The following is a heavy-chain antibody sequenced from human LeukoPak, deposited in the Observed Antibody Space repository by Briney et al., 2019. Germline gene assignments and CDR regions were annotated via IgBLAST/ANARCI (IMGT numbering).Heavy chain of an antibody. V-gene: IGHV4-34*01. CDR3: ARGQRGYSSSWWDY. CDR1: GGSFSGYY. CDR2: INHSGST. D-gene: IGHD6-13*01. J-gene: IGHJ4*02. Sequence: SETLSLTCAVYGGSFSGYYWSWIRQPPGKGLEWIGEINHSGSTNYNPSLKSRVTISVETSKNQLSLKLSSVTAADTAVYYCARGQRGYSSSWWDYWGQGTLVTVSS.